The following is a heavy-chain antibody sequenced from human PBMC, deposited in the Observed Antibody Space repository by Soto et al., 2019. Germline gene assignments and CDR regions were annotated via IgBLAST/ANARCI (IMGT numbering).Heavy chain of an antibody. D-gene: IGHD3-16*01. CDR3: VMVDNYVTPTPQDV. CDR1: GYIFVNYG. J-gene: IGHJ6*02. V-gene: IGHV1-18*01. Sequence: QVQLVQSGDEVKKPGASVKVSCKASGYIFVNYGIAWVRQAPGQGLEWMGWISPYTGNTHSATKVQGRLTMTTYTXXSTAYMDLGSLTSDDTAVYYCVMVDNYVTPTPQDVWGQGTTVTVFS. CDR2: ISPYTGNT.